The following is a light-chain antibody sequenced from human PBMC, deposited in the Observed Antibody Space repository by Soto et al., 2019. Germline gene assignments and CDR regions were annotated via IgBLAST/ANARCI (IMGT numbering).Light chain of an antibody. CDR2: DAS. J-gene: IGKJ2*01. CDR3: QQYDNLPYT. Sequence: DIQMTQSPSSLSASVGDRVTITCQASQDISNYLNWYQQKQGKAPKLLIYDASNLETGVPSRFSGSGSGTDFTFTISSLQPADIATYYCQQYDNLPYTFGQGTKLEIK. CDR1: QDISNY. V-gene: IGKV1-33*01.